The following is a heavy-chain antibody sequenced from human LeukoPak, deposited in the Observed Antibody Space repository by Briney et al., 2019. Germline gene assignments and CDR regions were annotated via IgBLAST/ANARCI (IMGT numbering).Heavy chain of an antibody. V-gene: IGHV3-23*01. CDR3: AKDPYDIWTGYVHFDY. CDR1: GFTFSTYG. CDR2: ISGSGGST. Sequence: GGSLRLSCAASGFTFSTYGMTWVRQAPGKGLEWVSAISGSGGSTYYADSVKGRFTISRDNSKNTLYLQMNSLRAEDTAVYYCAKDPYDIWTGYVHFDYWGQGTLVTVSS. D-gene: IGHD3-9*01. J-gene: IGHJ4*02.